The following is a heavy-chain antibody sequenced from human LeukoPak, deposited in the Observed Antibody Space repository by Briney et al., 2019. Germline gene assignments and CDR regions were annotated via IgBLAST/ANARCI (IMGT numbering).Heavy chain of an antibody. CDR1: GYTFTSNY. Sequence: ASVKVSCKAFGYTFTSNYMHWVRQAPGQGPEWMGVISPSGGSTTYAQKFQGRVTLTRDMSTSTDYLELSSLRSEDTAVYYCATAPYSSSWYTLHYYMDVWGKGTTVTVSS. CDR3: ATAPYSSSWYTLHYYMDV. CDR2: ISPSGGST. V-gene: IGHV1-46*01. D-gene: IGHD6-13*01. J-gene: IGHJ6*03.